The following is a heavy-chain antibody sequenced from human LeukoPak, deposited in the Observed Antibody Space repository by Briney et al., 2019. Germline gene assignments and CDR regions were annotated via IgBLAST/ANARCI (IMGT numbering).Heavy chain of an antibody. D-gene: IGHD3-22*01. CDR3: AKDSSGYPDYFDY. V-gene: IGHV3-66*01. CDR2: IYSGGST. J-gene: IGHJ4*02. Sequence: GGSLRLSCAASGFTFSNAWMNWVRQAPGKGLEWVSVIYSGGSTYYADSVKGRFTISRDNSKNTLYLQMNSLRAEDTAVYYCAKDSSGYPDYFDYWGQGTLVTVSS. CDR1: GFTFSNAW.